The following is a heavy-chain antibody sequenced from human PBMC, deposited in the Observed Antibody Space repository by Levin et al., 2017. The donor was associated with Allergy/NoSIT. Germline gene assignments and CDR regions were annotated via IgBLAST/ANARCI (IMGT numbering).Heavy chain of an antibody. J-gene: IGHJ6*02. V-gene: IGHV5-51*01. CDR2: IYPGDSDT. CDR3: ARLTGVWSGKYYYYYYGMDV. Sequence: GGSLRLSCKGSGYSFTSYWIGWVRQMPGKGLEWMGIIYPGDSDTRYSPSFQGQVTISADKSISTAYLQWSSLKASDTAMYYCARLTGVWSGKYYYYYYGMDVWGQGTTVTVSS. D-gene: IGHD3-3*01. CDR1: GYSFTSYW.